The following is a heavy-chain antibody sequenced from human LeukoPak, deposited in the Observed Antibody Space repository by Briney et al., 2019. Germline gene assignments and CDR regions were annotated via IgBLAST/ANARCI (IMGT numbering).Heavy chain of an antibody. V-gene: IGHV3-11*04. CDR3: ARDQGGVGY. J-gene: IGHJ4*02. CDR1: GFTFSDYN. CDR2: ISRSGSTK. Sequence: GGSLRLSCAASGFTFSDYNMRWIRQAPGKGLEWVSSISRSGSTKYYADSVKGRFTISRDNAKNSLFLQMNSLRAEDTAVYYCARDQGGVGYWGRGTLVTVSS. D-gene: IGHD3-16*01.